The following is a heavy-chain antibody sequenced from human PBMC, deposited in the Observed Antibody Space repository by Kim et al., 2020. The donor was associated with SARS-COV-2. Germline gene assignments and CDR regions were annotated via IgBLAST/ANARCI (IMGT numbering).Heavy chain of an antibody. Sequence: TYDNPSLKSRVTISVDRSKNQFSLKLSSVTAADTAVYYCARQVLPGDFDYWGQGTLVTVSS. J-gene: IGHJ4*02. V-gene: IGHV4-30-2*01. CDR2: T. D-gene: IGHD1-1*01. CDR3: ARQVLPGDFDY.